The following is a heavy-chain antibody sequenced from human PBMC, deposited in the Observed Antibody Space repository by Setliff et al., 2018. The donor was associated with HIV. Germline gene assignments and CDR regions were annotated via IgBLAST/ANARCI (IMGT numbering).Heavy chain of an antibody. Sequence: ASVKVSCKASGYTFTSYAMHWVRQAPGQRLEWMGWINAGNGNTKYSQEFQGRVTITRDTSASTAYMELSSLRSEDTAVYYCARDSIYYDILTGYDAFDIWGQGTMVTVSS. J-gene: IGHJ3*02. CDR2: INAGNGNT. D-gene: IGHD3-9*01. CDR3: ARDSIYYDILTGYDAFDI. CDR1: GYTFTSYA. V-gene: IGHV1-3*01.